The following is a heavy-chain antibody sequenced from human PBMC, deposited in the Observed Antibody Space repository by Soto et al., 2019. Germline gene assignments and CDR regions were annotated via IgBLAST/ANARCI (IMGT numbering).Heavy chain of an antibody. CDR3: ASLEWVYSGYADY. V-gene: IGHV3-7*01. D-gene: IGHD3-3*01. Sequence: PGGSLRLSCAASGFTFGSNWMSWVRQAPGKGLEWVANIKRDGSEKYYVDSVKGRFTISRDNPKNTLYLQMNSLRADDTAVYCWASLEWVYSGYADYWGQGTKVTVSS. J-gene: IGHJ4*03. CDR1: GFTFGSNW. CDR2: IKRDGSEK.